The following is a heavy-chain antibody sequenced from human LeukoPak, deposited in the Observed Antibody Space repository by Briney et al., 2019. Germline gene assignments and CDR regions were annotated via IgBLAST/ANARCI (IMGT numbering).Heavy chain of an antibody. CDR3: ARDMADCTNGVCYYYYGMDV. CDR1: GGSISSGGYY. V-gene: IGHV4-31*03. Sequence: SETLSLTCTVSGGSISSGGYYWSWIRQHPGKGLEWIGYIYYSGSTYYNPSLKSRVTISVDTSKNQFSLKLSSVTAADTAVYYCARDMADCTNGVCYYYYGMDVWGQGTTVTVPS. D-gene: IGHD2-8*01. J-gene: IGHJ6*02. CDR2: IYYSGST.